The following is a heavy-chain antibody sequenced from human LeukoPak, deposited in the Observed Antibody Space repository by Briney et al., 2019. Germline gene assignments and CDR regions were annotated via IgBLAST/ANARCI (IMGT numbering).Heavy chain of an antibody. CDR1: GFTLSRYA. D-gene: IGHD1-14*01. V-gene: IGHV3-30*04. CDR2: IAYDGSRA. Sequence: GRSLRLSCAVSGFTLSRYAMHWVRQAPGKGPEWVAVIAYDGSRAFYADSVKGRFTISRDNSKNTMSVQMDDLRAEDTAVYYCTRYNNDHFDYWGQGTLVTVSS. CDR3: TRYNNDHFDY. J-gene: IGHJ4*02.